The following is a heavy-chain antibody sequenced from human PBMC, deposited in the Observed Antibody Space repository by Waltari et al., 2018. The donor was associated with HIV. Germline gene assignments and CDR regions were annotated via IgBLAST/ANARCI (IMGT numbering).Heavy chain of an antibody. CDR2: INSDGSAT. CDR3: TKEGYAYDFWSGSNSYYGLDV. Sequence: LVESGGRSVQPGKSLKLSCPASGFPFGGSWMPSPRQPPGKGLVWVARINSDGSATNYAGSVQGRFSISRDNRNSVLYLYMNKLRVDDTAVYYCTKEGYAYDFWSGSNSYYGLDVWGQGTTVTVSS. D-gene: IGHD3-3*01. CDR1: GFPFGGSW. V-gene: IGHV3-74*02. J-gene: IGHJ6*02.